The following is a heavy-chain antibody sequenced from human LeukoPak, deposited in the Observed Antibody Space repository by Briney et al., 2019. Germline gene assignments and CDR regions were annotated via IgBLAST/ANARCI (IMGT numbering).Heavy chain of an antibody. Sequence: GGSLRLSCAASGFTFSSYSMNWVRQALGKGLEWISYISSSSSTIYYADSVKGRFTSSRDNAKNSLYLQMNSLRAEDTAVYYCAELGITMIGGVWGKGTTVTISS. J-gene: IGHJ6*04. CDR2: ISSSSSTI. CDR3: AELGITMIGGV. CDR1: GFTFSSYS. V-gene: IGHV3-48*04. D-gene: IGHD3-10*02.